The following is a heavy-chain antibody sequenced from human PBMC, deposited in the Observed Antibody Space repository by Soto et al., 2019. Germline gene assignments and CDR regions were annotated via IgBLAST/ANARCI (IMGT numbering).Heavy chain of an antibody. Sequence: QVQLVQSGAEVKKPGASVKVSCKASGYTFTSYGISWVRQAPGQGLEWMGWISAYNGNTNYAQKLQGRVTITTDTSTSTADMELRSLRSDDTAVYYCARTNEQLRSLEWARPPYFFCGMDVWGQGTTVTVSS. V-gene: IGHV1-18*04. J-gene: IGHJ6*02. CDR1: GYTFTSYG. CDR2: ISAYNGNT. D-gene: IGHD3-3*01. CDR3: ARTNEQLRSLEWARPPYFFCGMDV.